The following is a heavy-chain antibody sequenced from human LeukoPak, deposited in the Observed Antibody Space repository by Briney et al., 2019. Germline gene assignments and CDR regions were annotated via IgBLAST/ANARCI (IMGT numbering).Heavy chain of an antibody. CDR3: AREERVLRFLEWLPHFDY. CDR1: GFTFSSYW. CDR2: INSDGSST. Sequence: GGSLRLSCAASGFTFSSYWMHWVRQAPGKGLVWVSRINSDGSSTSYADSVKGRFTISRDNAKNTLYLQMNSLRAEDTAVYCCAREERVLRFLEWLPHFDYRGQGTLVTVSS. J-gene: IGHJ4*02. D-gene: IGHD3-3*01. V-gene: IGHV3-74*01.